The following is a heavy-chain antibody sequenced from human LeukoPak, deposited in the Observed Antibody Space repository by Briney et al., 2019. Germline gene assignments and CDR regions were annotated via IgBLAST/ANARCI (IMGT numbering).Heavy chain of an antibody. V-gene: IGHV4-34*01. CDR3: ARGLSMTTVTPFDY. J-gene: IGHJ4*02. CDR2: INHSGST. Sequence: PSETLSLTCAVYGGSFSGYYWSWIRQPPGKGLKWIGEINHSGSTNYNPSLKSRVTISVDTPKNQFSLKLSSVTAADTAVYYCARGLSMTTVTPFDYWGQGTLVTVSS. D-gene: IGHD4-17*01. CDR1: GGSFSGYY.